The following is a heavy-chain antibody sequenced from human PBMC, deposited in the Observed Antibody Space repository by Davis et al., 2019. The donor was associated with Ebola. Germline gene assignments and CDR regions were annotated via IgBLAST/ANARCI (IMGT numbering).Heavy chain of an antibody. CDR2: INPSGGST. CDR3: ASIEYSSSFGELYYYYGMDV. J-gene: IGHJ6*04. D-gene: IGHD6-6*01. V-gene: IGHV1-46*01. CDR1: GYTFTSYY. Sequence: AASVKVSCKASGYTFTSYYMHWVRQAPGQGLEWMGIINPSGGSTSYAQKFQGRVTMTRDTSTSTVYMELSSLRSEDTAVYYCASIEYSSSFGELYYYYGMDVWGKGTTVTVSS.